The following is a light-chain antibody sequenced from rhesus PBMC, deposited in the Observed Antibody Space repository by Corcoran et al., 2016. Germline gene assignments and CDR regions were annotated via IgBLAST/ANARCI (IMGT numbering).Light chain of an antibody. CDR2: QVS. V-gene: IGKV2-62*02. CDR1: QSLVHSNGKTY. J-gene: IGKJ2*01. Sequence: DIVMTQSPLSLPITPGQPASISCRSSQSLVHSNGKTYLTWYQQKPGKPPRRLIYQVSNRDSGVPERFSGSGAGTDFTLKISTVEAEDVGVYYCGQGTNVPYSFGQGTKVEIK. CDR3: GQGTNVPYS.